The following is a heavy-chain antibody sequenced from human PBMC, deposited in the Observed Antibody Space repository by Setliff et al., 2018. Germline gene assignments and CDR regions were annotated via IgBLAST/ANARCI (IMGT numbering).Heavy chain of an antibody. D-gene: IGHD3-3*01. CDR1: GGSISSGSYY. J-gene: IGHJ6*02. CDR2: IFTSGST. CDR3: ARAPRNFGVVINYYYYYYGMDV. V-gene: IGHV4-61*02. Sequence: PSETLSLTCTVPGGSISSGSYYWSWIRQPAGKGLEWIGRIFTSGSTNYNPSLKSRVTISVDTSKNQFSLKLSSVTAADTAVYYCARAPRNFGVVINYYYYYYGMDVWGQGTTVTVSS.